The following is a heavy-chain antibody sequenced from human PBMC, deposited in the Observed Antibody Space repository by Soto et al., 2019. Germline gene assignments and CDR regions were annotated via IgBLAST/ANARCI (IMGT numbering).Heavy chain of an antibody. CDR2: IIPIFGTA. V-gene: IGHV1-69*13. CDR3: ARDRSGTGYYYGMDV. Sequence: GASVKVSCKASGGTFSSYAISWVRQAPGQGLEWMGGIIPIFGTANYAQKFQGRVTITADESTSTTYMALSSLRSEDTAVYYCARDRSGTGYYYGMDVWGQGTTVTVSS. CDR1: GGTFSSYA. D-gene: IGHD3-10*01. J-gene: IGHJ6*02.